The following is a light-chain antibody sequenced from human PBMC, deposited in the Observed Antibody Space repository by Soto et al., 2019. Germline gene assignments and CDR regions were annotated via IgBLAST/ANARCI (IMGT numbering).Light chain of an antibody. V-gene: IGLV1-40*01. J-gene: IGLJ2*01. CDR1: SSNIGAGYD. Sequence: QSVLTQPPSVSGAPGQRVTISCTGSSSNIGAGYDVHWYQQLPGTAPKLLIYGNNNRPSGVPDRFPGSKSGTSASLAITGLQAEDEADYYCQSYDSSLSGREVFGGGTKLTVL. CDR3: QSYDSSLSGREV. CDR2: GNN.